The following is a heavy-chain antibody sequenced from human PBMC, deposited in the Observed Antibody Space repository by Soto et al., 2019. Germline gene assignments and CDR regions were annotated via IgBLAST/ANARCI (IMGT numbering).Heavy chain of an antibody. V-gene: IGHV1-69*06. CDR1: GFTFNVYG. CDR2: LIPIYDEP. CDR3: ARVLEPHLDHYGLDV. J-gene: IGHJ6*02. D-gene: IGHD1-1*01. Sequence: QVQLVQSGAEVKNPGSSVKVSCKTSGFTFNVYGIHWVRQAPGQGLEWMGGLIPIYDEPYYAKKFQGRVTITAYKATTTVHLELSSLRSDDTAIYFGARVLEPHLDHYGLDVWGQGTTVTVS.